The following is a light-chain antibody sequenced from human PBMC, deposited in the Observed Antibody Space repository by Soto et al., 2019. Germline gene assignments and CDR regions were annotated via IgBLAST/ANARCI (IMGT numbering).Light chain of an antibody. V-gene: IGKV3-20*01. CDR2: GAS. CDR3: QQHGSSPFT. Sequence: EIVLTQSPCTLSLSPGARATLSCRASQSVGSNYLAWYQQKPGQAPRLLIYGASNRATGIPDRFSASGSGTGFTLTISSLKPADFAVYYCQQHGSSPFTFGPGTKVDI. J-gene: IGKJ3*01. CDR1: QSVGSNY.